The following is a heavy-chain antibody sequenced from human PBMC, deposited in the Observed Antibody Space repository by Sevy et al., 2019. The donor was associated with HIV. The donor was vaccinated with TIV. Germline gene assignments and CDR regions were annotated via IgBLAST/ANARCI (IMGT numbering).Heavy chain of an antibody. Sequence: RGSLRLSCAASGFTPSTYGMHWVRQAPGKGLERVAVIGYEGSNIYYADSVKGRFTSSRDNAKNTLFLQMDSLRAEDKAFYYCARDARMYGDYLLAYFDYWGQGTLVAVSS. CDR2: IGYEGSNI. CDR1: GFTPSTYG. V-gene: IGHV3-33*01. CDR3: ARDARMYGDYLLAYFDY. D-gene: IGHD2-8*01. J-gene: IGHJ4*02.